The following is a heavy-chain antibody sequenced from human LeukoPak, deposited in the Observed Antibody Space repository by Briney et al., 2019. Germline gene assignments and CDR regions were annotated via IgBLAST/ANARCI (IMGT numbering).Heavy chain of an antibody. J-gene: IGHJ4*02. V-gene: IGHV1-69*13. CDR1: GGTFSSYA. Sequence: GASVKVSCKASGGTFSSYAISWVRQAPGQGLEWMGGIIPIFGTANYAQKFQGRVTITADESTSTAYMELSSLRSEDTAVYHCARVPGKGDSWYSWGQGTLVTVSS. CDR2: IIPIFGTA. D-gene: IGHD6-13*01. CDR3: ARVPGKGDSWYS.